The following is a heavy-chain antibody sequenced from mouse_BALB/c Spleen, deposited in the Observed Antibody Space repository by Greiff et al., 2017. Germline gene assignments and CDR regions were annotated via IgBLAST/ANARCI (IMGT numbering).Heavy chain of an antibody. D-gene: IGHD3-3*01. CDR2: ISYSGST. CDR1: GYSITSDYA. Sequence: EVQLQQSGPGLVKPSQSLSLTCTVTGYSITSDYAWNWIRQFPGNKLEWMGYISYSGSTSYNPSLKSRISITRDTSKNQFFLQLNSVTTEDTATYYCAIGRFAYWGQGTLVTVSA. CDR3: AIGRFAY. V-gene: IGHV3-2*02. J-gene: IGHJ3*01.